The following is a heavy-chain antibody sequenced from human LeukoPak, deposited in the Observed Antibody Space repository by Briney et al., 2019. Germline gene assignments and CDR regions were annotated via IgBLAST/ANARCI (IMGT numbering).Heavy chain of an antibody. D-gene: IGHD6-13*01. J-gene: IGHJ4*02. Sequence: PGGSLRLSCAASGFTFSSYSMNWVRQAPGKGLEWVSSISSSSSYIYYADSVKGRFTISRDNAKNSLYLRMNSLRAEDTAVYYCARDSSSWYGQTGQYWGQGTLATVSS. CDR2: ISSSSSYI. CDR3: ARDSSSWYGQTGQY. V-gene: IGHV3-21*01. CDR1: GFTFSSYS.